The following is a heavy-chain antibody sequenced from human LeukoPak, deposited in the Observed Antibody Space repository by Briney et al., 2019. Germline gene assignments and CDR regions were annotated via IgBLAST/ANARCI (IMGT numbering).Heavy chain of an antibody. D-gene: IGHD2-2*01. J-gene: IGHJ4*02. V-gene: IGHV1-2*02. CDR3: ARANFLYCSSSTCLFDY. Sequence: ASVKVSCKASGYTFTDYYMHWVRQAPGQGFEWMGWTNPNDGGTNYAQKFQGRVTMTRDTSISTAHMEVSRLRSDDTAVYYCARANFLYCSSSTCLFDYWGQGTLVTVSS. CDR1: GYTFTDYY. CDR2: TNPNDGGT.